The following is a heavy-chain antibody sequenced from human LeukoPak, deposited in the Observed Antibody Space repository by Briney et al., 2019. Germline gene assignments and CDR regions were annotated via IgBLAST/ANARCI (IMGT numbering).Heavy chain of an antibody. CDR3: ARLRGGRGEYNFDY. Sequence: SETLSLTCTVSGYSISSGYYWGWIRQPPGKGLEWIGSIYHSGSTYYNPSLKSRVTISVDTSKNQFSLKLSSVTAADTAVYYCARLRGGRGEYNFDYWGQGTLVTVSS. CDR2: IYHSGST. D-gene: IGHD3-16*01. V-gene: IGHV4-38-2*02. CDR1: GYSISSGYY. J-gene: IGHJ4*02.